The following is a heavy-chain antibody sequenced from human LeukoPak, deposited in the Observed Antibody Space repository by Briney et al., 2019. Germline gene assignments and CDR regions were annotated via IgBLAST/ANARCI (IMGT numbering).Heavy chain of an antibody. CDR1: GFNFNNYA. CDR2: ISGSGGNS. J-gene: IGHJ1*01. V-gene: IGHV3-23*01. D-gene: IGHD1-1*01. Sequence: GGSLRLSCAASGFNFNNYAMSWVRQAPGKGLEWVSGISGSGGNSYYADSVKGRFTISRDNSKNTLYLQMNSLRADDTAVYYCARALSQELIRISQDWGQGTLVSVSS. CDR3: ARALSQELIRISQD.